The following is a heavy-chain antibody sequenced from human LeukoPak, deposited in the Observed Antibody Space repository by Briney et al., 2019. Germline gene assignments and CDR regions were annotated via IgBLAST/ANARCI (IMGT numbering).Heavy chain of an antibody. J-gene: IGHJ3*02. V-gene: IGHV3-48*01. CDR2: ISSSSDTI. D-gene: IGHD6-19*01. CDR3: AADASIAVAVKEAFDI. Sequence: QPGGSLRLSCAASGFTFSSNSMNWVRQAPGKGLEWVSYISSSSDTIYYLDSVKGRFTISRDNAKNSLYLQMSSLRSEDTAVYYCAADASIAVAVKEAFDIWGQGTMVTVSS. CDR1: GFTFSSNS.